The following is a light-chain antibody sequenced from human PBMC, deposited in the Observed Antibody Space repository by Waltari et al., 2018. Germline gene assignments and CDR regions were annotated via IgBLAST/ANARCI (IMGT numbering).Light chain of an antibody. CDR3: GSFASTSTLNWV. CDR2: EGT. CDR1: SADVGHYNL. V-gene: IGLV2-23*01. Sequence: QSALPQPASVSGSPGQSVTISCTETSADVGHYNLFSWYQQHPGKVPQLMIHEGTKRPSGVSNRFSGSKSGNTASLTISGLQAEDEADYYCGSFASTSTLNWVFGGGTKLTVL. J-gene: IGLJ3*02.